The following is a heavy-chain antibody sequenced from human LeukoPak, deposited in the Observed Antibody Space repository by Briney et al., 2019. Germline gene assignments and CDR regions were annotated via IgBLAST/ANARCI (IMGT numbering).Heavy chain of an antibody. D-gene: IGHD3-3*01. CDR2: ISSSSSYI. V-gene: IGHV3-21*01. Sequence: GGSLRLSRAASGFTFSSYSMNWVRQAPGKGLEWVSSISSSSSYIYYADSVKGRFTISRDNAKNSLYLQMNSVRAEDTAVYYCARTLRWSGYIGDYWGQGTLVTVSS. J-gene: IGHJ4*02. CDR1: GFTFSSYS. CDR3: ARTLRWSGYIGDY.